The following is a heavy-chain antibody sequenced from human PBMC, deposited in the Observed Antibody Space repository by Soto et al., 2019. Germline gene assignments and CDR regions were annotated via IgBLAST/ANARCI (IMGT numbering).Heavy chain of an antibody. CDR3: ARSSGWRQVGVYNYGLDV. CDR1: GFFLSNNW. CDR2: ISASGDYT. J-gene: IGHJ6*02. Sequence: VQLVESGGGGVKPGESLRLSCIGSGFFLSNNWMTWIRQAPGKGLEWVSYISASGDYTIYADSLKGRFTISRDNARNSLWLQINSLTAEDTAVYYCARSSGWRQVGVYNYGLDVWGQGTTVIVSS. D-gene: IGHD2-8*01. V-gene: IGHV3-11*06.